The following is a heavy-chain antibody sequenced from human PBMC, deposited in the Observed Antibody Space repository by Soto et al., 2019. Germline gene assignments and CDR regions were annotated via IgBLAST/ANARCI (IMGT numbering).Heavy chain of an antibody. CDR1: GGTFSSYA. J-gene: IGHJ4*02. Sequence: SVKVSCKASGGTFSSYAISWVRQAPGQGLEWMGGIIPIFGTANYAQKFQGRVTITADESTSTAYMELSSLRSEDTAVYYCARVVEYSSGWSSNYFDYPGQGTPVTAPQ. D-gene: IGHD6-19*01. CDR3: ARVVEYSSGWSSNYFDY. CDR2: IIPIFGTA. V-gene: IGHV1-69*13.